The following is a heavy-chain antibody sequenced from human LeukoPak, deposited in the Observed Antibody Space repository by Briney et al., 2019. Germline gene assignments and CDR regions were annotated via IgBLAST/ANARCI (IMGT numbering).Heavy chain of an antibody. CDR3: ASSSIAAAGTAFDY. CDR2: IIPILGIA. Sequence: GASVKVSCKASGGTFSSYAISWVRQAPGQGLEWMGRIIPILGIANYAQKFQGRVTITADKSTSTAYMELSSLRSEDTAVYYCASSSIAAAGTAFDYWGQGTLVTVSS. D-gene: IGHD6-13*01. V-gene: IGHV1-69*04. J-gene: IGHJ4*02. CDR1: GGTFSSYA.